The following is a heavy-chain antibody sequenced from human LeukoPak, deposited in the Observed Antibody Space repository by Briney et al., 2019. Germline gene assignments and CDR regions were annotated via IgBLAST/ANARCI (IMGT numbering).Heavy chain of an antibody. Sequence: QAGGSLRLSCAASGFTVSSNYMSRVRQAPGKGLEWVSVIYSGGSTYYADSVKGRFTISRDNSKNTLYLQMNSLRAEDTAVYYCARGLVATAAFDIWGQGTMVTVSS. V-gene: IGHV3-66*01. D-gene: IGHD5-12*01. CDR1: GFTVSSNY. J-gene: IGHJ3*02. CDR2: IYSGGST. CDR3: ARGLVATAAFDI.